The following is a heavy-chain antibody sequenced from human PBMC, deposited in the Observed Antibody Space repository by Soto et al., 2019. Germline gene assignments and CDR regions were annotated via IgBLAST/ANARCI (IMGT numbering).Heavy chain of an antibody. D-gene: IGHD6-19*01. CDR3: ARVKTIAMSGFDY. CDR1: GYALTSFA. CDR2: INTGNGDS. V-gene: IGHV1-3*04. J-gene: IGHJ4*02. Sequence: GASLKVSCKTSGYALTSFAIHWMRQAPGQGPEWMGWINTGNGDSKYSEKFQDRVTITRDTSATTAYMELSSLRSEDTAVYYCARVKTIAMSGFDYWGQGTLVTVSS.